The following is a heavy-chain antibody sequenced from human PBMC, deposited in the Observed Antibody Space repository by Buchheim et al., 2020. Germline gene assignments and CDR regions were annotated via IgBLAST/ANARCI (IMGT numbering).Heavy chain of an antibody. J-gene: IGHJ6*02. CDR1: GFTFSSYS. D-gene: IGHD3-10*01. Sequence: EVQLVESGGGLVQPGGSLRLSCAASGFTFSSYSMNWVRQAPGKGLEWVSYISSSSSTIYYADSVKGRFTISRDNAKNPLYLQMNSLRDEDTAVYYCARDRYYYGSGSPPWGMDVWGQGTT. V-gene: IGHV3-48*02. CDR3: ARDRYYYGSGSPPWGMDV. CDR2: ISSSSSTI.